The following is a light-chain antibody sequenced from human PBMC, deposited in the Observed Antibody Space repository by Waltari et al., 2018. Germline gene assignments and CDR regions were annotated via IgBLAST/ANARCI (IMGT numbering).Light chain of an antibody. V-gene: IGLV2-14*01. J-gene: IGLJ3*02. CDR1: NSDVGRFNY. CDR2: EVG. CDR3: SSYTTISTLV. Sequence: QSALTQPASVSASPGQSITFSCPGSNSDVGRFNYVSWYQQHPGKAPKLLIYEVGTRASGVSKRFSGSESGITASLTISGLQPEDEADYYCSSYTTISTLVFGGGTRLTVL.